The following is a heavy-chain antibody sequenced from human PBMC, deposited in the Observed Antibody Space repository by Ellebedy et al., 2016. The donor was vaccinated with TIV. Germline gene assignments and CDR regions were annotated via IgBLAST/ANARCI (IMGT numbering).Heavy chain of an antibody. V-gene: IGHV1-18*01. J-gene: IGHJ4*02. CDR3: ARRGYGDV. D-gene: IGHD4/OR15-4a*01. CDR1: GYTFTGYG. Sequence: AASVKVSCKASGYTFTGYGITWVRQAPGQGLEWLGWISTYNGNAIYAQNLQGRVTMTTDTSTSTAYMELRSLRSDDTAGYYCARRGYGDVWGQGTLVTVSS. CDR2: ISTYNGNA.